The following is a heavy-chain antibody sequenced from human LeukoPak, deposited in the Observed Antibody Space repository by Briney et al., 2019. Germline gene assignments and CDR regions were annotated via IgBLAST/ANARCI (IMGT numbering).Heavy chain of an antibody. J-gene: IGHJ4*02. Sequence: SETLSLTCTVSGGSISSYYWSWLRHPAGKGLEWIGRIYTSGSTNYNPSLKSRVTMSVDTSKNQFSLKLSSVTAADTAMYYCARDLRYYDSSGYFNYWGQGTLVTVSS. D-gene: IGHD3-22*01. CDR1: GGSISSYY. CDR3: ARDLRYYDSSGYFNY. V-gene: IGHV4-4*07. CDR2: IYTSGST.